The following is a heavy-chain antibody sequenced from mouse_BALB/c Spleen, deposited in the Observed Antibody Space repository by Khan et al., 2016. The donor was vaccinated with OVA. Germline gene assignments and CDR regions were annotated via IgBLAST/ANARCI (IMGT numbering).Heavy chain of an antibody. Sequence: EVELVESGPGLVKPSQSLSLTCSVTGYSITSGYNWNWIRQFPGNKLEWMGYISYDGSNNYNPSLKNQISITRDTSKHQFFLKLNSVTTEDTATDYCARDYFDNGYFDYWGQGTTLTVSS. J-gene: IGHJ2*01. V-gene: IGHV3-6*02. CDR1: GYSITSGYN. D-gene: IGHD1-1*01. CDR2: ISYDGSN. CDR3: ARDYFDNGYFDY.